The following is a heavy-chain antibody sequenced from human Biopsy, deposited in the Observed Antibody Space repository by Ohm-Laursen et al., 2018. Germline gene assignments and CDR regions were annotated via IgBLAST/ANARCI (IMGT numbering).Heavy chain of an antibody. J-gene: IGHJ5*02. CDR1: GLSFSTYS. V-gene: IGHV3-33*01. Sequence: SLRLSCAASGLSFSTYSMNWVRQAPGKGLEWVAVICDDGSKKYYADSVKGRFTITRYNSKNTLYLQMNSLRAEDTDVYYCASDRDSSGSFRWNHWGQGTLVTVSS. CDR3: ASDRDSSGSFRWNH. CDR2: ICDDGSKK. D-gene: IGHD6-19*01.